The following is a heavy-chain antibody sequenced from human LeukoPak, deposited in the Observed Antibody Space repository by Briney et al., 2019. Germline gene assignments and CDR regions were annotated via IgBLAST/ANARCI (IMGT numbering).Heavy chain of an antibody. J-gene: IGHJ3*01. V-gene: IGHV3-30*03. CDR2: ISYDGNDK. CDR3: ARHIVGATSDFDV. CDR1: GFTFSSYG. Sequence: SGGSLRLSCAASGFTFSSYGMHWVRQAPGKGLEWVAVISYDGNDKYFADSAKGRFTISRDNSKNTLYLQMNSLRVEDTAVYYCARHIVGATSDFDVWGQGTMVTVSS. D-gene: IGHD1-26*01.